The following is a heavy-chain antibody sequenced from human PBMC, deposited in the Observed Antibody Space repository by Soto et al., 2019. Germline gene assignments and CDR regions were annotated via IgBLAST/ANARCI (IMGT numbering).Heavy chain of an antibody. J-gene: IGHJ6*02. CDR2: ISSSSNYI. CDR3: ARNYYDTSGYYYYGMDV. D-gene: IGHD3-22*01. CDR1: GFTFNIYI. V-gene: IGHV3-21*01. Sequence: EVQLVESGGGLVKPGGSLRLSCAASGFTFNIYIMNWVRQAPGKGLEWVSSISSSSNYIYYADSVKGRFTISRDNAKNSLYLQMNSLRVEDTAVYYCARNYYDTSGYYYYGMDVWGQGTTVTVSS.